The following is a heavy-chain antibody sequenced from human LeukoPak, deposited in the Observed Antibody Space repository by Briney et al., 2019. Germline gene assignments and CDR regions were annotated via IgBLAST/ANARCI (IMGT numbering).Heavy chain of an antibody. CDR1: GYSFTSCW. CDR3: ARPDSSSWSDPFDY. J-gene: IGHJ4*02. CDR2: IYPGDSDT. D-gene: IGHD6-13*01. Sequence: GESLKISCKGSGYSFTSCWIGWVRQMPGKGLEWMGIIYPGDSDTRYSPSFQGQDTISADKSISTAYLQWSSLKASDTAMYYCARPDSSSWSDPFDYWGQGTLVTVSS. V-gene: IGHV5-51*01.